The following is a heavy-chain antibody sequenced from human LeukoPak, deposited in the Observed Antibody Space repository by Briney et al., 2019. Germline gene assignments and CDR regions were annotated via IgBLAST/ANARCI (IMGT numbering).Heavy chain of an antibody. CDR1: GFTFSNFT. D-gene: IGHD6-19*01. CDR2: ISSSSSTI. J-gene: IGHJ4*02. CDR3: ARGYSSGWSNY. Sequence: PGGSLRLSCAASGFTFSNFTFNWVRQAPGKGLEWVAYISSSSSTIYYANSVRGRFTISRDNAKNSLYLQMNSLRVEESAVYYCARGYSSGWSNYWGQGTLVTVSS. V-gene: IGHV3-48*01.